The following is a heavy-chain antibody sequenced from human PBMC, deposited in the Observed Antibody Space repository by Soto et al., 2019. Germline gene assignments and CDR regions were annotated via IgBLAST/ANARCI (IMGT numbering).Heavy chain of an antibody. CDR3: ARHVPYCSDTSHCAYGMDV. CDR1: GCSISSYY. J-gene: IGHJ6*02. Sequence: SETLSLTCTFSGCSISSYYWSWIRQPPGKGLEWIGYIYYSGSTNYNPSLKSRVTISVDTSKNQFSLKLSSVTAADTAVYYCARHVPYCSDTSHCAYGMDVWGQGTTVTVSS. CDR2: IYYSGST. V-gene: IGHV4-59*08. D-gene: IGHD2-2*01.